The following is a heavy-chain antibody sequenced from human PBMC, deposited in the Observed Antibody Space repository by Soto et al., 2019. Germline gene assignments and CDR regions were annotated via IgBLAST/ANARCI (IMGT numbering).Heavy chain of an antibody. CDR1: GFTVSSNY. CDR3: ARDGRFGDRYYYYMDV. Sequence: PGGSLRLSCAASGFTVSSNYMSWVRQAPGKGLEWVSVIYSGGSTYYADSVKGRFTISRDNSKNTLYLQMNSLRAEDTAVYYCARDGRFGDRYYYYMDVWGKGTTVTVSS. J-gene: IGHJ6*03. D-gene: IGHD3-10*01. V-gene: IGHV3-66*01. CDR2: IYSGGST.